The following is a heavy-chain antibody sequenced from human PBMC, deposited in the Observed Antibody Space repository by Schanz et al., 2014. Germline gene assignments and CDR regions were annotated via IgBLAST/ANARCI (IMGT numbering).Heavy chain of an antibody. CDR1: GFTLSSYA. CDR2: ISHSGGSK. CDR3: AKGMGYCSGGTCYDYYYYGLDV. Sequence: DVQLLESGGGLVQPGGSLRLSCAAYGFTLSSYAMHWVRQAPGKGLEWVSSISHSGGSKYYADSVKGRFTISRDNSENTLYLQMNSLSADDTAVFYCAKGMGYCSGGTCYDYYYYGLDVWGQGTTVTVSS. D-gene: IGHD2-15*01. J-gene: IGHJ6*02. V-gene: IGHV3-23*01.